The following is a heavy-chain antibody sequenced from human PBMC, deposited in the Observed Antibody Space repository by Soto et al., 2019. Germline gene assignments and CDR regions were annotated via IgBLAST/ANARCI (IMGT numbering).Heavy chain of an antibody. CDR2: IRSKANSYAT. D-gene: IGHD2-2*01. J-gene: IGHJ6*02. CDR3: TRHVSVPAAIRMYGMDV. V-gene: IGHV3-73*01. CDR1: GFTFSGSA. Sequence: EVQLVESGGGLVQPGGSLKLSCAASGFTFSGSAMHWVRQASGKGLEWVGRIRSKANSYATAYAASVKGRFTISRDDSKNTAYLQMNSLKTEDTAVYYCTRHVSVPAAIRMYGMDVWGQETTVTVSS.